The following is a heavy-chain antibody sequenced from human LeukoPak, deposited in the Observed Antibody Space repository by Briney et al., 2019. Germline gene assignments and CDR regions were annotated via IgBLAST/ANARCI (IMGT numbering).Heavy chain of an antibody. CDR2: ISSDGSRA. CDR3: ARELPREVTLDY. J-gene: IGHJ4*02. Sequence: GGSLRLSCAASGFTLTSYEMHWFRQAPGKGLVWVSRISSDGSRAGYADSVKGRFTISRDNAKNTLYLQMNSLRAEDTAIYYCARELPREVTLDYWGQGTLVTVSS. V-gene: IGHV3-74*01. D-gene: IGHD2-21*02. CDR1: GFTLTSYE.